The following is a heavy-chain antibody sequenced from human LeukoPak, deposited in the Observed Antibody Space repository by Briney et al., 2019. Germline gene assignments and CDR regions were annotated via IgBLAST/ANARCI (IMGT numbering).Heavy chain of an antibody. CDR3: ARGLKYYYGSGSP. Sequence: SETLSRTCTVSGYSISSGYYWGWIRQPPGKGLEWIGSIYHSGSTYYNPSLKSRVTISVDTSKNQFSLKLSSVTAADTAVYYCARGLKYYYGSGSPWGQGTLVTVSS. CDR2: IYHSGST. D-gene: IGHD3-10*01. J-gene: IGHJ5*02. V-gene: IGHV4-38-2*02. CDR1: GYSISSGYY.